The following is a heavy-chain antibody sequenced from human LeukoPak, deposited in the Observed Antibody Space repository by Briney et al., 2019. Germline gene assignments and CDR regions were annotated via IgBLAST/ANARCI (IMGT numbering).Heavy chain of an antibody. V-gene: IGHV1-18*01. CDR2: ISAYNGNT. CDR1: GYTFTSYG. Sequence: EASVKVSCKASGYTFTSYGISWVRQAPGQGLEWMGWISAYNGNTNYAQKLQGRVTMTTDTSTSTAYMELRSLRSDDTAVYYCARGAYYYDCSGYNDYWGQGTLVTVSS. J-gene: IGHJ4*02. D-gene: IGHD3-22*01. CDR3: ARGAYYYDCSGYNDY.